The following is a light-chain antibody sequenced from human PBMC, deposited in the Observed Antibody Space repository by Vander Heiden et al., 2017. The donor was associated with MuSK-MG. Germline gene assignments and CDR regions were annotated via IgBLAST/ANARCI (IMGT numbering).Light chain of an antibody. CDR3: QVWDSSSDHVV. CDR2: YDR. J-gene: IGLJ3*02. V-gene: IGLV3-21*04. Sequence: SSVLTQPPSVSVAPGKPARITCGGNNIGSNRVHWYQPKPSPATGLVIYYDRDRPSGIPERFSGSNSGNTATMTISRVEAGEEADYYCQVWDSSSDHVVFGGGTKLTVL. CDR1: NIGSNR.